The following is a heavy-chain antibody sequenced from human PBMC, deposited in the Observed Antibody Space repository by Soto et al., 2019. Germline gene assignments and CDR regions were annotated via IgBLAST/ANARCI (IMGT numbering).Heavy chain of an antibody. V-gene: IGHV3-74*01. CDR2: ISINGTTT. D-gene: IGHD2-2*01. CDR1: GFTFTNYW. CDR3: ARTPKYCSSASCYVTAFDY. Sequence: EVQLVESGGGLVQPGGSLRLSCAASGFTFTNYWMHWVRQAPGKGLVWVSRISINGTTTGYADSVKGRFTISRDNAKNTLYLQMNSLRAEDTAVYYCARTPKYCSSASCYVTAFDYWGQGTLVTVSS. J-gene: IGHJ4*02.